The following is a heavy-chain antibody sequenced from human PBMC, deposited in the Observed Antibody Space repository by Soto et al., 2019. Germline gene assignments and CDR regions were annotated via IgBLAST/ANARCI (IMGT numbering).Heavy chain of an antibody. V-gene: IGHV3-23*01. CDR2: ISGSGGST. Sequence: GGSLRLSCGASGFTFNNYAMTWVRQAPGKGLEWVSAISGSGGSTYYADSVKGRFTISRDNSTNTLYLQMNSLRVEDTAVYYCAGSFGDHWGQGTLVTVSS. CDR1: GFTFNNYA. J-gene: IGHJ4*02. D-gene: IGHD6-13*01. CDR3: AGSFGDH.